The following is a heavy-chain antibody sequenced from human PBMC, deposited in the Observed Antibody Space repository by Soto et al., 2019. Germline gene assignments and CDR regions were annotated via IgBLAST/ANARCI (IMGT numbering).Heavy chain of an antibody. Sequence: SETLSLTCTVSGDSISTYYWNWIRQPPGKGLEWIGHIYYSGSTNYNPSLKSRVTISVDTSKNQFSLKLSSVTAADAAVYYCARLYYDTLTGYYDDYWGQGALVTVS. D-gene: IGHD3-9*01. CDR2: IYYSGST. CDR3: ARLYYDTLTGYYDDY. CDR1: GDSISTYY. J-gene: IGHJ4*02. V-gene: IGHV4-59*01.